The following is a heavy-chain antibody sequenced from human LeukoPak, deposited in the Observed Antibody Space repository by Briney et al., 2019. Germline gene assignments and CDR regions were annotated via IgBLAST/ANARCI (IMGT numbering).Heavy chain of an antibody. CDR2: INPSGGST. J-gene: IGHJ4*02. CDR3: AKEFNRGLPDY. D-gene: IGHD2-21*01. Sequence: ASVKVSCKASGYTFTSYYMHWVRQAPGQGLEWMGTINPSGGSTSYAQKFQGRVTMTRDTSTSTVYMELSSLRSEDTAVYYCAKEFNRGLPDYWGQGTLVTVPS. CDR1: GYTFTSYY. V-gene: IGHV1-46*01.